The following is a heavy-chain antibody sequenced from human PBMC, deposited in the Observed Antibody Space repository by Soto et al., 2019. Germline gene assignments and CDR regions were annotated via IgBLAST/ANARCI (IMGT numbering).Heavy chain of an antibody. Sequence: PGGSLRLSCAASGFTFSSYSMNWVGQAPGKGLEWVSYISSSSSTIYYADSVKGRFTISRDNAKNSLYLQMNSLRAEDTAVYYCARGPYYYDSSGPWGCFHLWGRGTLVTVSS. D-gene: IGHD3-22*01. V-gene: IGHV3-48*01. CDR3: ARGPYYYDSSGPWGCFHL. CDR1: GFTFSSYS. CDR2: ISSSSSTI. J-gene: IGHJ2*01.